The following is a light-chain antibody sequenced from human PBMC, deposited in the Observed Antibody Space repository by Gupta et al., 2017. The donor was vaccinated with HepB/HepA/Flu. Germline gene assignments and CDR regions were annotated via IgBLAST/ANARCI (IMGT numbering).Light chain of an antibody. Sequence: QPALTQPASVSGSPGQSITLSCTGTSSDVGGYNYVSWYQQHPGKAPKLMIYDVSNRPSGVSNRFSGSKSGNTASLTISGLQAEDEADYYCSSLSVFGGGTKLTVL. CDR2: DVS. CDR3: SSLSV. CDR1: SSDVGGYNY. J-gene: IGLJ2*01. V-gene: IGLV2-14*01.